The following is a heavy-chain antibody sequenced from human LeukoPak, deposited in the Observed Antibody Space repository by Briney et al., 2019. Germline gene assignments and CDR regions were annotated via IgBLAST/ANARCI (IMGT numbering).Heavy chain of an antibody. Sequence: GGSLRLSCAASGFSFSRYAMTWVRQAPGKGLEWVAVISYDGSNKYYADSVKGRFTISRDNSKNTLYLQMNSLRAEDTAVYYCARVMGRYCSSTSCYSVKDYWGQGTLVTVSS. V-gene: IGHV3-30*04. CDR2: ISYDGSNK. D-gene: IGHD2-2*02. J-gene: IGHJ4*02. CDR1: GFSFSRYA. CDR3: ARVMGRYCSSTSCYSVKDY.